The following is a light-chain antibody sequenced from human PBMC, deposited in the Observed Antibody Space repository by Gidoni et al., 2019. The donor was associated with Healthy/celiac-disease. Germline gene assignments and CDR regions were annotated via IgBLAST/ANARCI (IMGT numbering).Light chain of an antibody. CDR3: QALDSSTATYV. J-gene: IGLJ1*01. CDR1: KLGDKY. Sequence: SYELTQPPSVSVSPGQTASITCSGDKLGDKYACWYQQKPGQSPVLVIYQDSKRPSGIPERFSGSNSGNTATLTISGTQAMDEADYYWQALDSSTATYVFGTGTKVTVL. CDR2: QDS. V-gene: IGLV3-1*01.